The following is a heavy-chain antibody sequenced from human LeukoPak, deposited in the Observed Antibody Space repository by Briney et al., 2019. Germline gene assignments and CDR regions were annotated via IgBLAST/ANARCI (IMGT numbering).Heavy chain of an antibody. J-gene: IGHJ4*02. V-gene: IGHV4-34*01. CDR3: ATGRIAGGLRWPPHNDY. CDR2: INHSGST. Sequence: SETLSLTCAGYGGSFSGYYWSWIRQPPGKGLEWIGEINHSGSTNYNPSLKSRVTISVDTSKNQFSLKLSSVTAADTAVYYCATGRIAGGLRWPPHNDYWGQGTLVTVSS. D-gene: IGHD4-23*01. CDR1: GGSFSGYY.